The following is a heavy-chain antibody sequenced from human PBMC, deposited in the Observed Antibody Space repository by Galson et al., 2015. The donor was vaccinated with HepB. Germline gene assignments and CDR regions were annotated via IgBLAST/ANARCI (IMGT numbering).Heavy chain of an antibody. Sequence: SLRLSCAASGFTFSSNYMSWVRQAPGKGLEWVSVIYSGGSTYYADSVKGRFTISRHNSKNTLYLQMNSLRAEDTAVYYCARAMYSSGWYPYFDYWGQGTLVTVSS. D-gene: IGHD6-19*01. CDR3: ARAMYSSGWYPYFDY. J-gene: IGHJ4*02. CDR2: IYSGGST. V-gene: IGHV3-53*04. CDR1: GFTFSSNY.